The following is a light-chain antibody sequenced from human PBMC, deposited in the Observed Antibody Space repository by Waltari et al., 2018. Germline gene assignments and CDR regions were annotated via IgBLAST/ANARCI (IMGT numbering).Light chain of an antibody. Sequence: IVMTQSPATLSVSPGERATLSCRASQRVSSNLAWYQQKPGQAPRLLIYRASTRAIGIPARFSGSGSGTEFTLTISSLQSEDFAVYFCQQYLNRLTFGGGTKVEIK. V-gene: IGKV3-15*01. J-gene: IGKJ4*01. CDR3: QQYLNRLT. CDR1: QRVSSN. CDR2: RAS.